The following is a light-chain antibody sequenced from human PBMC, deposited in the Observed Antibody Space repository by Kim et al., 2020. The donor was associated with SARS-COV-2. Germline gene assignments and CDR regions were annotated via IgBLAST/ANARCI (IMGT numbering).Light chain of an antibody. CDR2: AAS. CDR1: QGISSY. Sequence: AIRMTQSPSSFSASTGDRVTITCRASQGISSYLAWYQQKPGKARKLLIYAASTLQSGVPSRFSGSGSGTDFTLTISCLQSEDFATYYCQQYYSYPLTFGGGTKVDIK. V-gene: IGKV1-8*01. CDR3: QQYYSYPLT. J-gene: IGKJ4*01.